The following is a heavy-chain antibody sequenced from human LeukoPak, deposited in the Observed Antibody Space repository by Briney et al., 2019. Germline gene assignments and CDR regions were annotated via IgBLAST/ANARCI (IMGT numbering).Heavy chain of an antibody. Sequence: PGGSLRLSCAISGFTVGSVYMSWVRQAPGKGLEWVSVFYSGGPTYYADSVKGRFSASIDTSKNTLYLQLNSLRAEDTAVYYCARDGIQSWFDYWGRGTLVTVSA. D-gene: IGHD5-24*01. J-gene: IGHJ4*02. CDR1: GFTVGSVY. V-gene: IGHV3-66*01. CDR2: FYSGGPT. CDR3: ARDGIQSWFDY.